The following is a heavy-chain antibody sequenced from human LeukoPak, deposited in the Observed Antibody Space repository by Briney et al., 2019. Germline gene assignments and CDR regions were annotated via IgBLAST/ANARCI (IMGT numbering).Heavy chain of an antibody. CDR3: ARSGAGSSSWYSFDY. V-gene: IGHV1-18*01. CDR2: ISAYNGNA. Sequence: ASVKVSCKASGYTFTSYGISWVRQAPGQGLEWMGWISAYNGNANYAQKLQGRVTMTTDTSTSTAYMELRSLRSDDTAVYYCARSGAGSSSWYSFDYWGQGTLVTVSS. J-gene: IGHJ4*02. D-gene: IGHD6-13*01. CDR1: GYTFTSYG.